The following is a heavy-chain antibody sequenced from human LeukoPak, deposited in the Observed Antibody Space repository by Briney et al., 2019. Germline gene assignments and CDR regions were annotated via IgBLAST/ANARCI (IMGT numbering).Heavy chain of an antibody. CDR2: ISGRGDLE. CDR1: GFTFSSYA. CDR3: AKANWVSNADAVW. J-gene: IGHJ4*02. V-gene: IGHV3-23*01. D-gene: IGHD1-1*01. Sequence: GGSLGLSCSASGFTFSSYAMTWVRQAPGKGLEWVSTISGRGDLEFYTESVKGRFTVSRDHSKNTVHLQMDSLRVDDTAIYYCAKANWVSNADAVWWGQGTQVTVSS.